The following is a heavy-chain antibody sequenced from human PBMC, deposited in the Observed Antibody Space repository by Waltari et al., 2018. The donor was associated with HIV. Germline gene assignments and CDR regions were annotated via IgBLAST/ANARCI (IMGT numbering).Heavy chain of an antibody. V-gene: IGHV3-23*01. CDR2: ISGSGGST. J-gene: IGHJ3*02. D-gene: IGHD3-22*01. CDR3: AKEGIIVITDAFDI. CDR1: GFTFSNCA. Sequence: EVQLLESGGGLVQPGGSLRLSCAASGFTFSNCAMSWVRQGPGKGLGWVSSISGSGGSTYYADSVKGSFTVSRDNSKDTLFSQMNSLGAEDTAIYYCAKEGIIVITDAFDIWGQGTMVIVSS.